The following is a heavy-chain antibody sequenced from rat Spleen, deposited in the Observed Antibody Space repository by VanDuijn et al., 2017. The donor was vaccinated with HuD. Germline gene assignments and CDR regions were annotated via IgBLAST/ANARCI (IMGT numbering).Heavy chain of an antibody. V-gene: IGHV5-29*01. CDR3: ARRDYGYTDYFDY. D-gene: IGHD1-9*01. Sequence: EVQLVESDGGLVQPGRSLKLSCAASGFTFSDYYMAWVRQAPGRGLEWVASITDNGGSTFYPHSLKGRFTISRDNAKSTLGLQMDSLRSEDTATYYCARRDYGYTDYFDYWGQGVMVTVSS. J-gene: IGHJ2*01. CDR1: GFTFSDYY. CDR2: ITDNGGST.